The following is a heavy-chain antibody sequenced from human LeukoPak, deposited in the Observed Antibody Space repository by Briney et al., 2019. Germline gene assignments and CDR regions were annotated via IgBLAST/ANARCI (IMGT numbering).Heavy chain of an antibody. Sequence: ASVKVSCKASGYTFTGYYMHWVRQAPGQGLEWMGRINPNSGGTNYAQKFQGRVTMTRDTSISKAYMELSRLRSDDTAVYYCARKVAGSYLEEYFDYWGQGTLVTVSS. CDR3: ARKVAGSYLEEYFDY. D-gene: IGHD3-10*01. J-gene: IGHJ4*02. CDR1: GYTFTGYY. CDR2: INPNSGGT. V-gene: IGHV1-2*06.